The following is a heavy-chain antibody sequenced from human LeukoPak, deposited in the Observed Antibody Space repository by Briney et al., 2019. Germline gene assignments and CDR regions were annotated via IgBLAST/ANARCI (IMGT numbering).Heavy chain of an antibody. J-gene: IGHJ3*02. CDR2: IYSGGNT. Sequence: PGGSLRLSCAASGFTVSSNYMSWVRQAPGKGLEWVSVIYSGGNTYYADSVKGRFTISRDNSKNTLYLQMNSLRAEDTAVYYCARDRPYYDISTGYYIGEAFDIWGQGTMVTVSS. CDR3: ARDRPYYDISTGYYIGEAFDI. CDR1: GFTVSSNY. D-gene: IGHD3-9*01. V-gene: IGHV3-53*01.